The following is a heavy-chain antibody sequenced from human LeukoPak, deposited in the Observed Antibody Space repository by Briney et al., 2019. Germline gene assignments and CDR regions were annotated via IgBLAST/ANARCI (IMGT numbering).Heavy chain of an antibody. V-gene: IGHV4-34*01. D-gene: IGHD3-22*01. Sequence: SETLSLTCAVYGGSFSGYYWSWIRQPPGKGLEWIGEINHSGSTNYNPSLKSRVTISVDTSKKQFSLNLSSVTAADTAVYYCARGSFYYYDGSGSVDYWGQGTLVTVSS. CDR1: GGSFSGYY. J-gene: IGHJ4*02. CDR3: ARGSFYYYDGSGSVDY. CDR2: INHSGST.